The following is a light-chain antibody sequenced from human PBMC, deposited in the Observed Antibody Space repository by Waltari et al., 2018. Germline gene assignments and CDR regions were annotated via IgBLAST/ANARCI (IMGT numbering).Light chain of an antibody. CDR1: SSDVGAYDY. Sequence: QSALTQPASMSGSPGPSITLSCSGTSSDVGAYDYVAWYQQHPAKAPKLIIYEVSHRPPGVSDRFSGSKSGSTASLTISGLQAEDEATYYCSSYRGSSTLVVFGGGTKLTVL. V-gene: IGLV2-14*01. CDR2: EVS. CDR3: SSYRGSSTLVV. J-gene: IGLJ2*01.